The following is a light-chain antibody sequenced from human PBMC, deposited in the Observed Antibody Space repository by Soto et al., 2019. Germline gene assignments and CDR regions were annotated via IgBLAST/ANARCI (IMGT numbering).Light chain of an antibody. J-gene: IGKJ1*01. Sequence: DIVMTQSPESLAVSLGERATINCKSTQNILYSSDNNNYLAWYQQKPGQPPKLLIYWASTRESGVPDRFSGSGSGTDFTLTISSLQAEDVAVYYCQQYYSIPWTFGQGTKVEIK. CDR3: QQYYSIPWT. V-gene: IGKV4-1*01. CDR2: WAS. CDR1: QNILYSSDNNNY.